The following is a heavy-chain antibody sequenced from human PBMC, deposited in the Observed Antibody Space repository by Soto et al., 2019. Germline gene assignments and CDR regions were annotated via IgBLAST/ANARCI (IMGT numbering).Heavy chain of an antibody. CDR3: AREAGASGCLDY. Sequence: PGGSLRLSCAASGFTFSSYAMHWVRQAPGKGLEWVAVISYDGSNKYYADSVKGRFTISRDNSKNTLYLQMNSLRAEDTAVYYCAREAGASGCLDYWGQGTLVTVSS. CDR1: GFTFSSYA. J-gene: IGHJ4*02. V-gene: IGHV3-30-3*01. CDR2: ISYDGSNK. D-gene: IGHD6-19*01.